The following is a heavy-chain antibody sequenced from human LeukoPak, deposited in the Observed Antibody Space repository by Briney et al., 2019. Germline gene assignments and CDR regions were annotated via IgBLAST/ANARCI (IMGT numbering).Heavy chain of an antibody. D-gene: IGHD6-13*01. Sequence: PGGSLRLSCEASGFTFHNHGMSWVRQAPGRGLEWISYISRDSDIRYYADSVKGRFTISRGNSKNMLYLQMNSLRAEDTAVYYCAKRRSWYVDSWGQGTLVTVSS. CDR2: ISRDSDIR. V-gene: IGHV3-23*01. J-gene: IGHJ4*02. CDR3: AKRRSWYVDS. CDR1: GFTFHNHG.